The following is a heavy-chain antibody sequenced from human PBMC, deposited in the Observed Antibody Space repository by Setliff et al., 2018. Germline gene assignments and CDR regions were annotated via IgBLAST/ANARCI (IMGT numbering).Heavy chain of an antibody. Sequence: GESLKISCKGSGYTFTTNWIAWVRQMPGKGLEWMGIIYPGDSDTRYSPSFQGRVTISADKSISTAYLQWSSLKASDTAMYYCARVGPLTDDAFDIWGQGTMVTVSS. D-gene: IGHD1-26*01. J-gene: IGHJ3*02. V-gene: IGHV5-51*01. CDR3: ARVGPLTDDAFDI. CDR2: IYPGDSDT. CDR1: GYTFTTNW.